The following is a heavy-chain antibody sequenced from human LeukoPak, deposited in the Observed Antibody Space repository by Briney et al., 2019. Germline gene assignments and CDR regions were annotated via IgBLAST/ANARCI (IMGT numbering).Heavy chain of an antibody. Sequence: GGSLRLSGAASGFTFSSYWVSWVRQAPGKGLEWVANIKQDGSEKYYVDSVKGRFTISRDNAKNSLYLQMNSLRAEDTAVYYCARKGTPDYWGQGTLVTVSS. V-gene: IGHV3-7*03. CDR3: ARKGTPDY. CDR2: IKQDGSEK. D-gene: IGHD1-14*01. CDR1: GFTFSSYW. J-gene: IGHJ4*02.